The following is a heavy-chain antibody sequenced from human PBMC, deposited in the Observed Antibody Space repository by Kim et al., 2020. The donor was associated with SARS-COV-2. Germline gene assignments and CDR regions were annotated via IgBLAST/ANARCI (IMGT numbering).Heavy chain of an antibody. J-gene: IGHJ4*02. CDR1: GGSITNNY. D-gene: IGHD1-26*01. CDR2: IYYSGST. CDR3: ARTPGLAWQSVGYIDY. V-gene: IGHV4-59*13. Sequence: SETLSLTCTVSGGSITNNYWSWIRQPPGKGLEWIGYIYYSGSTNYNPSLRSRATISLDTSRSQFSLKLDSVTAADTALYYCARTPGLAWQSVGYIDYWGQGTLVTVSS.